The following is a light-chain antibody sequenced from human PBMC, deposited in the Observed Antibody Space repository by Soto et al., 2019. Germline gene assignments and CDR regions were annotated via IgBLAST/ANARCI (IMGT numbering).Light chain of an antibody. CDR2: RTS. V-gene: IGKV3D-15*01. CDR1: QIMNNK. J-gene: IGKJ4*01. CDR3: QQYNNRHRAT. Sequence: ETVMTQSPSTLSVSPGERSTLSFSASQIMNNKLAWYQQKPGQAPRLIMYRTSTRATGVPARFSASGSWTEFTLTTSSLQSEDFAAYYCQQYNNRHRATFGGGTKVDIK.